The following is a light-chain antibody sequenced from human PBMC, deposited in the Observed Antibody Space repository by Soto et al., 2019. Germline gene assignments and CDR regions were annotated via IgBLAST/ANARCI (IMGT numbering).Light chain of an antibody. CDR1: QDISGR. CDR2: GAS. J-gene: IGKJ4*01. Sequence: DIHMNHSQSSLSASIVDTVTITCRASQDISGRLNWYQQTRGRVPKLLIYGASNLESGVPSRFSGSGSGTDFTLTISGLQPEDFASYYCQQCYSPPLSFGGGTRWIS. CDR3: QQCYSPPLS. V-gene: IGKV1-39*01.